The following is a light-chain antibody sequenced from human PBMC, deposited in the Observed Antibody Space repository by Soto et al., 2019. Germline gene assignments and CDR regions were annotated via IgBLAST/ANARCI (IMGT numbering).Light chain of an antibody. V-gene: IGKV3-15*01. Sequence: EVVMTQSPATLSVSPGERVTLSCRASQSINAHLAWYQQKPGQAPRLLIHGASTRATGIPARFSGSGFGTECILTISRLQYEDFAVYYCQQYNTWLWTFGQGTKVEIQ. CDR2: GAS. J-gene: IGKJ1*01. CDR1: QSINAH. CDR3: QQYNTWLWT.